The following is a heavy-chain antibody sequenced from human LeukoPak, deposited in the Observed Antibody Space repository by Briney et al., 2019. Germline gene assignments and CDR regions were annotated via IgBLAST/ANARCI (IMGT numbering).Heavy chain of an antibody. D-gene: IGHD5-12*01. Sequence: ASVTVSCTASGYTFTGYYMHWVRQAPGQGLEWMGWINPNSGGTNYAQKFQGRVTMARDTSISTAYMELSRLRSDDTAVYYCARERKYGGYMNDYWGQGTLVTVSS. CDR3: ARERKYGGYMNDY. V-gene: IGHV1-2*02. CDR2: INPNSGGT. J-gene: IGHJ4*02. CDR1: GYTFTGYY.